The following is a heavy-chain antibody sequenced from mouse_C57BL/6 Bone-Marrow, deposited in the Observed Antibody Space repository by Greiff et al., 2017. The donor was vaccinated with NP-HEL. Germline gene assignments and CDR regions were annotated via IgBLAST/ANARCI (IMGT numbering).Heavy chain of an antibody. V-gene: IGHV1-39*01. CDR3: ARARGFITTVVADY. J-gene: IGHJ2*01. CDR1: GYSFTDYN. CDR2: INPNYGTT. Sequence: EVQLQQSGPELVKPGASVKISCKASGYSFTDYNMNWVKQSNGKSLEWIGVINPNYGTTSYNQKFKGKATLTVDQSSSTAYMQLNSLPSEDSAVYYYARARGFITTVVADYWGQGTTLTVSS. D-gene: IGHD1-1*01.